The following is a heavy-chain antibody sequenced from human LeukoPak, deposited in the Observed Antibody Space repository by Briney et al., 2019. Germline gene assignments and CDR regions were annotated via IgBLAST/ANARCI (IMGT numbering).Heavy chain of an antibody. J-gene: IGHJ3*02. CDR1: GLTFSNHA. CDR3: AKGSTYFYGSGTTDDAFDI. Sequence: PGGSLRLSCAVSGLTFSNHAMSWVRQAPGKGLEWVSAISGSGENTHYADSVQGRFIISRDNSKKKMYLQMNSLRGEDTAVYYCAKGSTYFYGSGTTDDAFDIWGQGTMVTVSS. V-gene: IGHV3-23*01. CDR2: ISGSGENT. D-gene: IGHD3-10*01.